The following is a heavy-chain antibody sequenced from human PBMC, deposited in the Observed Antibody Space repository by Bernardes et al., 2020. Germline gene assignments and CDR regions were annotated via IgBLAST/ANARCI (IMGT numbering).Heavy chain of an antibody. CDR1: GGSIISNY. D-gene: IGHD1-26*01. CDR3: ARSRMVGYVNDAFEI. Sequence: SETLSLTCTVSGGSIISNYWTWIRQPPGKGLEWIGYIYYSGNTNYNPSLKSRVTMSVDTSKNQFSLKLSSVTAADAAVYYCARSRMVGYVNDAFEIWGQGTMVTVSS. J-gene: IGHJ3*02. CDR2: IYYSGNT. V-gene: IGHV4-59*01.